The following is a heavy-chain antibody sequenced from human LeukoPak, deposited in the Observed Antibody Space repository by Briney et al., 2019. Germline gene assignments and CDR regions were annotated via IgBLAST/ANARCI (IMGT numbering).Heavy chain of an antibody. CDR3: AARAAVAGTSWFDT. J-gene: IGHJ5*01. CDR1: GGSFSGYY. CDR2: INHSGST. D-gene: IGHD6-19*01. V-gene: IGHV4-34*01. Sequence: SETLSLTCAVYGGSFSGYYWSWISKPPGKGLEWLGEINHSGSTNYNPSLKSRVPITLDPSKNQFALKLSPLTPPDTAVYYCAARAAVAGTSWFDTWGQGTLGTVSS.